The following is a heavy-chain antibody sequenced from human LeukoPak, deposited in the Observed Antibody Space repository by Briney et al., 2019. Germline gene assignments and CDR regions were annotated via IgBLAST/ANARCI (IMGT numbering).Heavy chain of an antibody. CDR3: ARMSPVVVTARFSWPPLLDY. V-gene: IGHV4-39*07. Sequence: SETLSLTCTVSGGSISSSSYYWGWIRQPPGKGLEWIGSIYYSGSTYYNPSLKSRVTISVDTSKNQFSLKLSSVTAADTAVYYCARMSPVVVTARFSWPPLLDYWGQGTLVTVSS. CDR2: IYYSGST. CDR1: GGSISSSSYY. D-gene: IGHD2-21*02. J-gene: IGHJ4*02.